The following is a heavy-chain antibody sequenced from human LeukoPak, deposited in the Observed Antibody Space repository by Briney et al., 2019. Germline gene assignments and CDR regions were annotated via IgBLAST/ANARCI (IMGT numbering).Heavy chain of an antibody. CDR3: ARPSGGWYSAFEY. J-gene: IGHJ4*02. Sequence: SETLSLTCTVSGGSISSSSYCWGWIRQPPGKGLEWIGSIYYSGSTYYNPSLKSRITMSVDTSKNQFSLKLSSVTAADTAMYFCARPSGGWYSAFEYWGQGPLVTVSS. CDR2: IYYSGST. CDR1: GGSISSSSYC. V-gene: IGHV4-39*01. D-gene: IGHD6-19*01.